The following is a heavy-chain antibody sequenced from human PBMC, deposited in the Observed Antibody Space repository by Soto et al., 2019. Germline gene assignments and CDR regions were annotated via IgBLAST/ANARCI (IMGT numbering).Heavy chain of an antibody. D-gene: IGHD3-9*01. Sequence: ASVKVSCKASGYTFTSYGISWVRQAPGQGLEWMGWISAYNGNTNYAQKLQGRVTMTTDTSTSTAYMELRSLRSDDTAVYYCARDTGLLYCDILTGYYPDAFDIWGQGTMVTVSS. V-gene: IGHV1-18*01. CDR2: ISAYNGNT. CDR3: ARDTGLLYCDILTGYYPDAFDI. J-gene: IGHJ3*02. CDR1: GYTFTSYG.